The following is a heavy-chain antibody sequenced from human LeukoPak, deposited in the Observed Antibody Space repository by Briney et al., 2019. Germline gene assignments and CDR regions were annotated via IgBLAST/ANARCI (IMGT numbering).Heavy chain of an antibody. CDR1: GDSFSSYF. Sequence: SETLSLTCTVSGDSFSSYFWSWIRQPAGKGLEWIGRMYTSGITNSNPSLKSRVTMSVDTSKNQFSLNLTSVTAADTAVYYCAREITGTRGVDYWGQGTLVTVSS. D-gene: IGHD1-7*01. V-gene: IGHV4-4*07. CDR3: AREITGTRGVDY. CDR2: MYTSGIT. J-gene: IGHJ4*02.